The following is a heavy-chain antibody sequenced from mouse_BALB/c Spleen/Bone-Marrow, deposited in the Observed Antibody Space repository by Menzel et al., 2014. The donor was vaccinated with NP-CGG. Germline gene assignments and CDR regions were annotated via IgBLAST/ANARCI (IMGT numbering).Heavy chain of an antibody. Sequence: VQLKESGGGLVPPGGSLKLSCAASGFDFSRYWMSWARQAPGKGQEWIGEINPGSSTINYTPSLKDKFIISRDNARNTLYLQMSKVSSEDTALYYCARLGNYGYFAYWAKAPLSQSPQ. J-gene: IGHJ2*01. D-gene: IGHD1-1*01. CDR2: INPGSSTI. CDR1: GFDFSRYW. V-gene: IGHV4-2*02. CDR3: ARLGNYGYFAY.